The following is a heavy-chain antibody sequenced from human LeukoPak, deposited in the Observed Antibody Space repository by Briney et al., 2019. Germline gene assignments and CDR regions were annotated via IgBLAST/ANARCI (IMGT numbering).Heavy chain of an antibody. CDR1: EITFSSYW. CDR3: ATSQTTSGRYGNAFDI. J-gene: IGHJ3*02. CDR2: IKQDGSEK. V-gene: IGHV3-7*01. D-gene: IGHD6-19*01. Sequence: PGGSLRLSCTSSEITFSSYWMSWVRQAPGKGLEWVANIKQDGSEKYYVDSLKGRLTISRDNAKNSLYLQMNSRRAEDTAVYYCATSQTTSGRYGNAFDIWGQGTMVTVSS.